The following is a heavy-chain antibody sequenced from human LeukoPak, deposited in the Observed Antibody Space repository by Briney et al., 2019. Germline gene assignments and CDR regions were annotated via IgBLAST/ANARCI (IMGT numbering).Heavy chain of an antibody. D-gene: IGHD3-22*01. CDR3: AGGKYYYDSSGYSGAFDI. V-gene: IGHV4-59*12. Sequence: PSETLSLTCTVSGGSIRTYYWNWIRQPPGKGLEWIGYIYSTGSANYNPSLKSRVTMSVDTSKNQFSLKLSSVTAADTAVYYCAGGKYYYDSSGYSGAFDIWGHGTMVTVSS. J-gene: IGHJ3*02. CDR1: GGSIRTYY. CDR2: IYSTGSA.